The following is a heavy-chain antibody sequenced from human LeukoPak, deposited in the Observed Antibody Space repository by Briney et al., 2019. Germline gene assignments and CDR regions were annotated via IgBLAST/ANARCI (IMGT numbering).Heavy chain of an antibody. V-gene: IGHV3-7*05. Sequence: GGSLRLSCAASGFTFSNYGMTWVRQAPGKGLEWVANIKQDGSEKYYVDSVKGRFTISRDNAKDSLYLQMNSLRAEDMAVYYCARGHVWFDPWGQGTLVTVSS. CDR3: ARGHVWFDP. CDR2: IKQDGSEK. CDR1: GFTFSNYG. J-gene: IGHJ5*02.